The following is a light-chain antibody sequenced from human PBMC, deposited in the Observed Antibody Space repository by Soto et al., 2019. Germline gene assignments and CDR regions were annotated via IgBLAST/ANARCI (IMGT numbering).Light chain of an antibody. CDR2: DVF. CDR3: CSYAGTYTLYV. J-gene: IGLJ1*01. CDR1: SSDVGGYNF. Sequence: QSALTQPRSVSGSPGQSVTISCTGTSSDVGGYNFVSWYQQYPDKAPKLMIYDVFKRPSGVPDRFSGSKSGNTASLTISGLQAEDEANYYCCSYAGTYTLYVFGTGTKLTVL. V-gene: IGLV2-11*01.